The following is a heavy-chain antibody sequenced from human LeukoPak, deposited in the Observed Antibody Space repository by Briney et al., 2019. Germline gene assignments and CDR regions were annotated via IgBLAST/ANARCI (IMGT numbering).Heavy chain of an antibody. D-gene: IGHD6-19*01. CDR1: GFTFSNYR. J-gene: IGHJ4*02. V-gene: IGHV3-72*01. CDR2: TGNKANSYTT. Sequence: PGGSLRLSCAASGFTFSNYRMNWVRQAPGKGLEWVGRTGNKANSYTTEYAASVKGRFTISRDDSKNSLFLQMNSLKSEDTAVYYCARGNTSAWYPFDYWGQGTLVTVSS. CDR3: ARGNTSAWYPFDY.